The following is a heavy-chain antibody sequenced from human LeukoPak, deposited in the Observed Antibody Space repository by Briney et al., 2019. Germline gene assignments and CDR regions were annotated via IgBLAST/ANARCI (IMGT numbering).Heavy chain of an antibody. D-gene: IGHD1-26*01. CDR2: VTENGGTT. J-gene: IGHJ5*02. CDR3: TQDYMGSYLA. V-gene: IGHV3-43*02. CDR1: GFTFDKYP. Sequence: GGSLRLSCAASGFTFDKYPMHWVRQPPGKGLECVALVTENGGTTFYAGSVKGRFTISRDNSKNSVYLQMNSLISEDTALYYCTQDYMGSYLAWGQGTLVTVSS.